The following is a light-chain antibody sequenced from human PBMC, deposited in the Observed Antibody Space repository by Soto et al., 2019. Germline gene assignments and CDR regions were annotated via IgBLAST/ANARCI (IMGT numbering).Light chain of an antibody. J-gene: IGKJ1*01. CDR1: QSLLHSNGYNY. V-gene: IGKV2-28*01. CDR2: LGS. CDR3: MQALQFTWT. Sequence: DIVMTQSPLSLPVTPGEPASISCRSSQSLLHSNGYNYLDWYLQKPGQSPQLLIYLGSNRASGVPDRFGGSGSGTDFTLKISRVEAEDVGVYYCMQALQFTWTFGQGTKVDIK.